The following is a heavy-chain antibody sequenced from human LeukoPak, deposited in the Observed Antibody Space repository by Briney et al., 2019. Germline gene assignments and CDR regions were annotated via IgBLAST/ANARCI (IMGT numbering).Heavy chain of an antibody. CDR3: ARASIAAADKVWFHP. D-gene: IGHD6-13*01. V-gene: IGHV4-4*07. CDR1: GGSISSYY. J-gene: IGHJ5*02. Sequence: PSETLSLTCTVSGGSISSYYWSWIRQPPGKGLGWIGRIYTSGSTNYNPSLKSRVTISVDKSKNQFSLKLSSVTAADTAVYYCARASIAAADKVWFHPGGQGALVPVS. CDR2: IYTSGST.